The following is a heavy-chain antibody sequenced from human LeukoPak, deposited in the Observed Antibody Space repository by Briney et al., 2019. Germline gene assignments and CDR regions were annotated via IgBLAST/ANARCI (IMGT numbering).Heavy chain of an antibody. CDR1: GFTFSIYA. J-gene: IGHJ3*01. Sequence: PGGSLRLSCAASGFTFSIYAMHWVRQAPGKGLEWVSTIGTGGGATTYADSVKGRFTISRDNSKSTLYLQMYNLRAEDTATYYCTRDPNGDYVGAFDFWGRGTLITVSS. CDR2: IGTGGGAT. D-gene: IGHD4-17*01. CDR3: TRDPNGDYVGAFDF. V-gene: IGHV3-23*01.